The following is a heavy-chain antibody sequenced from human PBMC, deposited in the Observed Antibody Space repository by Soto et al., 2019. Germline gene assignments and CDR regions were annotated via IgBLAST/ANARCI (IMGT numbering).Heavy chain of an antibody. CDR1: RGTFSSYA. CDR3: ARGKLGYCSSTSCYTGGRYYYYYGMDV. V-gene: IGHV1-69*13. J-gene: IGHJ6*02. D-gene: IGHD2-2*02. CDR2: IIPIFGTA. Sequence: SVKVSCKASRGTFSSYAISWVRQAPGQGLEWMGGIIPIFGTANYAQKFQGRVTITADESTSTAYMELSSLRSEDTAVYYCARGKLGYCSSTSCYTGGRYYYYYGMDVWGQGTTVTVSS.